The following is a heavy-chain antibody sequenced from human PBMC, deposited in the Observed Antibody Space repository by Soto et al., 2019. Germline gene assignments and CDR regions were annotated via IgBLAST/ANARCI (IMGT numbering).Heavy chain of an antibody. CDR3: TTGISLSPADIVVVPAAIRSRYYYGMDV. CDR2: IKSKTDGGTT. V-gene: IGHV3-15*01. D-gene: IGHD2-2*01. CDR1: GFTFSKAW. Sequence: GGSLRLSCAASGFTFSKAWMSWVRQAPGKGLEWVGRIKSKTDGGTTDYAAPVKGRFTISRDDSKNTLYLQMNSLKTEDTAVYYCTTGISLSPADIVVVPAAIRSRYYYGMDVWGQGTTVTVSS. J-gene: IGHJ6*02.